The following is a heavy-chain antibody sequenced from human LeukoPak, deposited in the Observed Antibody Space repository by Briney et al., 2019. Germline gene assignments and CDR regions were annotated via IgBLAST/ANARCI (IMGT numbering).Heavy chain of an antibody. J-gene: IGHJ4*02. Sequence: PSETLSLTCTVSGGSISSYYWSWIRQPPGKGLEWIGCIYYSGSTNYNPSLKSRATISVDTSKNQFSLKLSSVAAADTAVYYCARVPGAAGLFDYWGQGSLVTVSS. CDR1: GGSISSYY. CDR2: IYYSGST. V-gene: IGHV4-59*01. D-gene: IGHD6-25*01. CDR3: ARVPGAAGLFDY.